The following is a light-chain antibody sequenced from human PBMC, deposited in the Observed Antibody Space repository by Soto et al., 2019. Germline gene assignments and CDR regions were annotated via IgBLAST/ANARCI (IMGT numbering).Light chain of an antibody. Sequence: EIVLTQSPATLSLSPGERATLSCRATQSVRSSLAWYLQQPGQAPRLLIYGASSRVTGIPDRFSGSGSGTDFTLTISRLEPEDFAVYYCQQYGTSRWTFGQGTKVDI. J-gene: IGKJ1*01. CDR2: GAS. CDR3: QQYGTSRWT. CDR1: QSVRSS. V-gene: IGKV3-20*01.